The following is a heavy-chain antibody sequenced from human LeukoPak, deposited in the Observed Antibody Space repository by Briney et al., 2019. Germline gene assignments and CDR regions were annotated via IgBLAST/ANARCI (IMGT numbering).Heavy chain of an antibody. Sequence: GASVKVSCKASGYTFTTYAIHWVRQAPGQGLQWMGWISVGDGNTNYSQKFQGRVTLTRDTSASTAYMELTSLISEDTAVYYCARGYSGVVPAAHPDFWRQGTPVTVSS. D-gene: IGHD2-2*01. V-gene: IGHV1-3*01. J-gene: IGHJ4*02. CDR3: ARGYSGVVPAAHPDF. CDR1: GYTFTTYA. CDR2: ISVGDGNT.